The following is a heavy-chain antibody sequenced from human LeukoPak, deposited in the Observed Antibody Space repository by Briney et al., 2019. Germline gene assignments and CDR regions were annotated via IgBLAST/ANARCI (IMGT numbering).Heavy chain of an antibody. CDR3: GTSRWSGFVDS. Sequence: GGSLRLSCAASGFTFSSYAMSWVRQAPGKGLEWVSAISGGDGGTYYTDSVKGRFTISRHNAKNTVYLQMDSLRGEDTAVYYCGTSRWSGFVDSWGPGTRATVSS. D-gene: IGHD3-3*01. J-gene: IGHJ5*01. CDR2: ISGGDGGT. CDR1: GFTFSSYA. V-gene: IGHV3-23*01.